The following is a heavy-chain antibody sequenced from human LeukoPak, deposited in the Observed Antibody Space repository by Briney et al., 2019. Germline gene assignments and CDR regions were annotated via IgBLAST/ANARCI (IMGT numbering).Heavy chain of an antibody. D-gene: IGHD3-3*01. J-gene: IGHJ5*02. CDR1: GFTFSSYS. V-gene: IGHV3-21*01. CDR2: ISSSSSYI. Sequence: GGSLRLSCAASGFTFSSYSMNWVRQAPGKGLEWVLSISSSSSYIYYADSVKDRFTISRDNAKNSLYLQMNSLRAEDTAVYYCARESYDFWSGNRGNWFDPWGQGTLVTVSS. CDR3: ARESYDFWSGNRGNWFDP.